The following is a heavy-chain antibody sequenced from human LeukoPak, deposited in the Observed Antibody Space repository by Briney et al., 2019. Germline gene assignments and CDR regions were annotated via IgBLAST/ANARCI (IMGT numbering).Heavy chain of an antibody. V-gene: IGHV4-59*01. D-gene: IGHD3-10*01. CDR2: IYYSGST. CDR1: GGSISSYY. J-gene: IGHJ4*02. CDR3: ARVPLWFGELFGYFDY. Sequence: SETLSLTCTVSGGSISSYYWSWIRQPPGKGLEWIGYIYYSGSTNYNPSLKSRVTISVDTSKNQFSLKLSSVTAADTAVYYCARVPLWFGELFGYFDYWGQGTLVTVSS.